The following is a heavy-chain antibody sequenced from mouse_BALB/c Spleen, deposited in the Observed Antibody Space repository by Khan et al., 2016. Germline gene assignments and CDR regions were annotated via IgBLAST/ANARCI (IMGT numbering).Heavy chain of an antibody. V-gene: IGHV2-9-2*01. J-gene: IGHJ3*01. Sequence: QVQLKESGPGLVAPSQSLSITCTVSGFSLTTYDISWIRQPPGMGLEWLGVIWTGGGTNYNSAFMSRLSISKDNSKSQVFLKMNSLQTDDTATYXCERHQLGLRGFAYWGQGTLVTVSA. CDR1: GFSLTTYD. CDR2: IWTGGGT. D-gene: IGHD3-1*01. CDR3: ERHQLGLRGFAY.